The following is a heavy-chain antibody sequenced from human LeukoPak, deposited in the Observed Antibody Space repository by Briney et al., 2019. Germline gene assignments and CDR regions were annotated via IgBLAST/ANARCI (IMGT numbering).Heavy chain of an antibody. D-gene: IGHD3-22*01. CDR2: IRVDGSNK. CDR1: GFTFSSYG. CDR3: SKGHYYDRSGYYYPDDAFDI. V-gene: IGHV3-30*02. Sequence: GGSLRLSCAASGFTFSSYGMHWVRQAPGKGLEGVAFIRVDGSNKYYADSAKGRFTISRDNSKKSLYLHMNRLIYADTAVYYCSKGHYYDRSGYYYPDDAFDIWGQGTMVTVSS. J-gene: IGHJ3*02.